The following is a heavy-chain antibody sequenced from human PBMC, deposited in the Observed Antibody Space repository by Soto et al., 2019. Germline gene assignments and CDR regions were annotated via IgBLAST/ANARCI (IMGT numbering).Heavy chain of an antibody. J-gene: IGHJ3*02. D-gene: IGHD2-8*01. CDR1: GYTFTSYG. CDR2: ISAYNGNT. Sequence: QVQLVQSGAEVKKPGASVKVACKASGYTFTSYGISWVRQAPGQGLEGMGWISAYNGNTNYAHKLQGTATMTTDTSKSTAYMKLRSLRSDDTAVYYCAREHKWCAFDIWGQGTMVTVSS. V-gene: IGHV1-18*01. CDR3: AREHKWCAFDI.